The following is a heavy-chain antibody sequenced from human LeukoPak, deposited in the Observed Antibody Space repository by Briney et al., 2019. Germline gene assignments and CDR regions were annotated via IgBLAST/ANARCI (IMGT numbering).Heavy chain of an antibody. J-gene: IGHJ3*02. CDR2: IYHSGST. V-gene: IGHV4-30-2*01. Sequence: PSETLSLTCTVSGGSISSGGYYWSWIRQPPGKGLEWIGYIYHSGSTYYNPSLKSRVTISVDRSKNQFSLKLSSVTAADTAVYYCASEAEWLFAFDIWGQGTMVTVSS. CDR1: GGSISSGGYY. D-gene: IGHD3-3*01. CDR3: ASEAEWLFAFDI.